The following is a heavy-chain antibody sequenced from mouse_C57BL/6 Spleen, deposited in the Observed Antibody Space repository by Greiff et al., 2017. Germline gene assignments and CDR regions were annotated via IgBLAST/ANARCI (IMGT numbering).Heavy chain of an antibody. CDR3: AREDYYGSIGGYYFDY. CDR1: GYTFTSYW. Sequence: QVQLQQPGTELVKPGASVKLSCKASGYTFTSYWMHWVKQRPGQGLEWIGNINPSNGGTNYNEKFKSKATLTVDKSSSTAYMQLSSLTSEDSAVYYCAREDYYGSIGGYYFDYWGQGTTLTVSS. D-gene: IGHD1-1*01. V-gene: IGHV1-53*01. CDR2: INPSNGGT. J-gene: IGHJ2*01.